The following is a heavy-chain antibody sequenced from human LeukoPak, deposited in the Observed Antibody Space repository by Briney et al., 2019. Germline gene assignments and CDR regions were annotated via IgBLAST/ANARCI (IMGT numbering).Heavy chain of an antibody. Sequence: GGSLRLSCAGSGFIFRNYGMHWVRQAPGQGLEWVAVISDGGTHPYYADSVKGRFTTSAENSHSTFYLQMNTLRVQKTAVYYFAMEGSRSHSQWAFAFWGQGTMVTVSS. J-gene: IGHJ3*01. D-gene: IGHD3-10*01. V-gene: IGHV3-30*03. CDR1: GFIFRNYG. CDR2: ISDGGTHP. CDR3: AMEGSRSHSQWAFAF.